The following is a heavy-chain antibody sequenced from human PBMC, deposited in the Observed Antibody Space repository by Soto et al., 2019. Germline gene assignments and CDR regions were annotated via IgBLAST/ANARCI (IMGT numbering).Heavy chain of an antibody. CDR3: ARDHRWGYEYGDYGAS. Sequence: EVYLVESGGGVVRPGGSLRLSCAASGFGFDEYGMSWVRQGPGKGLEWVSGINRHGDSTGYADSVKGRFTISRDNAKNARYLEMNGLRAEDTAFYYCARDHRWGYEYGDYGASWGQGTLVTVSS. J-gene: IGHJ5*02. CDR1: GFGFDEYG. V-gene: IGHV3-20*04. D-gene: IGHD4-17*01. CDR2: INRHGDST.